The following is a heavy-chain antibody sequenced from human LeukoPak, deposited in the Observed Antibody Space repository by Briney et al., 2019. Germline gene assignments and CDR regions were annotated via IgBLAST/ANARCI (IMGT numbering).Heavy chain of an antibody. CDR3: ARANALYCSSTSCLFDY. Sequence: ASVKVSCKASGYTFTGYYMHWVRQAPGQGLEWMAWINPNSGGTYYAQNFHDRITMTRDTSISPDHMELSRLRSDDTAIYYCARANALYCSSTSCLFDYWGQGSMVTVSS. D-gene: IGHD2-2*01. J-gene: IGHJ4*02. CDR1: GYTFTGYY. V-gene: IGHV1-2*02. CDR2: INPNSGGT.